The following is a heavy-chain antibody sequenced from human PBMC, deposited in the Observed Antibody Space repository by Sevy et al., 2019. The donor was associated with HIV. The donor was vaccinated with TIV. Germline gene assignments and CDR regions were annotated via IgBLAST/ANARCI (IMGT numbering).Heavy chain of an antibody. Sequence: GGSLRLSCAASGFTLNKYAMNWVRQAPGKGLEWVSSISTSTTYIYYADSEKGRFTISRDNAKNSLYLQMNRLRAEDTAVYYCVRDGGCSTTKCLLYFDYWGQGTLVTVSS. J-gene: IGHJ4*02. CDR3: VRDGGCSTTKCLLYFDY. CDR1: GFTLNKYA. V-gene: IGHV3-21*01. CDR2: ISTSTTYI. D-gene: IGHD2-2*01.